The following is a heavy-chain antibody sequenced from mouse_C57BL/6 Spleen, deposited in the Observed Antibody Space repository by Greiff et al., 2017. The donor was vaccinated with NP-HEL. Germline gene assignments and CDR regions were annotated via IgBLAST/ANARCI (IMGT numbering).Heavy chain of an antibody. CDR1: GFTFSDYG. Sequence: EVKLMESGGGLVKPGGSLKLSCAASGFTFSDYGMHWVRQAPEQGLAWVAYISSGSSTIYYADTVKGRFTISSAHAKNTLFLQMTRLRSEDTAMYYCARGGYYAMDYWGQGTSVTVSS. CDR3: ARGGYYAMDY. CDR2: ISSGSSTI. J-gene: IGHJ4*01. V-gene: IGHV5-17*01.